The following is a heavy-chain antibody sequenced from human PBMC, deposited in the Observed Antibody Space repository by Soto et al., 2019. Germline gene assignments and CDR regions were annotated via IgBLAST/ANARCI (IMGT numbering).Heavy chain of an antibody. D-gene: IGHD3-22*01. CDR2: ISGSDDST. J-gene: IGHJ4*02. CDR3: ASLEPVYSDYYDSSGPIYYFDY. CDR1: GFTFSNYG. Sequence: QAGGSLRLSCVASGFTFSNYGMHWVRQAPGKGLEWVSAISGSDDSTSYADSVKGRFTISRDNSKNTLYLQMNSLRAEDTAVYYCASLEPVYSDYYDSSGPIYYFDYWGQGTLVTVSS. V-gene: IGHV3-23*01.